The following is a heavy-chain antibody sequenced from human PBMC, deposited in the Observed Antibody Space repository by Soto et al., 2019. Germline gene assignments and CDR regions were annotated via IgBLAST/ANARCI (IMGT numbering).Heavy chain of an antibody. Sequence: GGSLRLSCAASGFTFSSYAMNWVRQAPGKGLEWVSTIRTSVGDTYYAASVKGRFTISRDNSKSTVYLHLNSLRAEDTAIYYCAKDPTYDYGYFDSWGQGTRVTVS. V-gene: IGHV3-23*01. CDR3: AKDPTYDYGYFDS. D-gene: IGHD4-17*01. CDR1: GFTFSSYA. J-gene: IGHJ4*02. CDR2: IRTSVGDT.